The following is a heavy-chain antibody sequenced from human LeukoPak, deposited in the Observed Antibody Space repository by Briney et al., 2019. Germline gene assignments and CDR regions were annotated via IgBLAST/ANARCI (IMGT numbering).Heavy chain of an antibody. Sequence: PGGSLRLSCVASGFSFGSYSMSWVRQAPGEGPEWVANIKEDGSERGYVDSVKGRFTISRDNSKNTLYLQMNSLRAEDTAVYYCAKDAGTARQDETLGFDYWGQGTLVTVSS. J-gene: IGHJ4*02. D-gene: IGHD6-6*01. V-gene: IGHV3-7*03. CDR2: IKEDGSER. CDR3: AKDAGTARQDETLGFDY. CDR1: GFSFGSYS.